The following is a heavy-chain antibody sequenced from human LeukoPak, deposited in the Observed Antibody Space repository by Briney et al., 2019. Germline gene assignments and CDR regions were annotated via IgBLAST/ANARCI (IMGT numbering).Heavy chain of an antibody. J-gene: IGHJ4*02. CDR1: GYTFTSYY. V-gene: IGHV1-46*01. D-gene: IGHD5-12*01. Sequence: ASVEVSCKASGYTFTSYYMHWVRQAPGQGLEWMGIINPSGGSTSYAQRFQGRVTMTRDTSTSTVYMELSSLRSEDTAVYYCARGSPSGYVGYWGQGTLVTVSS. CDR2: INPSGGST. CDR3: ARGSPSGYVGY.